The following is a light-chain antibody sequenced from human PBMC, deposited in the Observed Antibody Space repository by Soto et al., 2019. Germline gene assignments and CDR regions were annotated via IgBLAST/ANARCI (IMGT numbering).Light chain of an antibody. J-gene: IGKJ4*01. CDR1: QGISSY. V-gene: IGKV1D-8*02. CDR2: TAS. CDR3: QQTYSGPLT. Sequence: IQMTQSPSLLSASTGDRVTISCLMSQGISSYLAWYQQKPGKAPKVLIYTASSLQSGVPSRFSGIGSGTDFTLSISSLQPEDFATYYCQQTYSGPLTFGGGTKVDIK.